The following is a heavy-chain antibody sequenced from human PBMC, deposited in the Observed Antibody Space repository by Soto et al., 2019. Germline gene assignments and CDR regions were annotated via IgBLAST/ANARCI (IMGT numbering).Heavy chain of an antibody. V-gene: IGHV2-5*02. CDR2: IYWDDDK. CDR3: AHGPTYYDYVWGSYRYWWFDP. D-gene: IGHD3-16*02. J-gene: IGHJ5*02. CDR1: GFSLSTSGVG. Sequence: QITLKESGPTLVKPTQTLTLTCTFSGFSLSTSGVGVGWIRQPPGKALEWLALIYWDDDKRYSPSLKSRLTITKDTSKNQVVLTMTNMDPVDTATYYCAHGPTYYDYVWGSYRYWWFDPWGQGTLVTVSS.